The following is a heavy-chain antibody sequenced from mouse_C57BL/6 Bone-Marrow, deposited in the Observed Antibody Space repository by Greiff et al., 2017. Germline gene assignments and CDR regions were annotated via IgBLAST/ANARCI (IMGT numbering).Heavy chain of an antibody. CDR2: IYPNSGST. D-gene: IGHD1-1*01. CDR3: ASYYYGSSYDYFDY. J-gene: IGHJ2*01. Sequence: QVQLQQSGAELVKPGASVKLSCKASGYTFTSYWMHWVKQRPGQGLEWIGMIYPNSGSTNYNEKFKGKATLTADKSSSTAYMQLSSLTSEDSAVSYFASYYYGSSYDYFDYWGQGTTLTVSS. CDR1: GYTFTSYW. V-gene: IGHV1-64*01.